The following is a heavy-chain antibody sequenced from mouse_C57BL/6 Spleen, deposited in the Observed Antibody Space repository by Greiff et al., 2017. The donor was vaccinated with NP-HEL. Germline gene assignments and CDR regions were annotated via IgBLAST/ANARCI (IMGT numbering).Heavy chain of an antibody. J-gene: IGHJ3*01. V-gene: IGHV1-50*01. Sequence: QVHVKQPGAELVKPGASVKLSCKASGYTFTSYWMQWVKQRPGQGLEWIGEIDPSDSYTNYNQKFKGKAPLTVDPSSSTAYMQLSSLTSEDSAVYYCARGGDGYPAWFAYWGQGTLVTVSA. CDR3: ARGGDGYPAWFAY. CDR2: IDPSDSYT. CDR1: GYTFTSYW. D-gene: IGHD2-3*01.